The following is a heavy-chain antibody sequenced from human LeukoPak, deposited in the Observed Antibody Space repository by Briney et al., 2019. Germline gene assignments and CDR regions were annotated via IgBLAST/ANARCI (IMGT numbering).Heavy chain of an antibody. CDR2: IRGSGGGT. Sequence: GGSLRLSCAAAGFTFSSYAISWVRQAPGKGLEWVSAIRGSGGGTYYADSVKGRLSLYRHHSKNTLYLQMNCLRAEYSAIYYCAKVFSGWGPLDYWGQGTLVTVSS. CDR1: GFTFSSYA. J-gene: IGHJ4*02. CDR3: AKVFSGWGPLDY. V-gene: IGHV3-23*01. D-gene: IGHD6-19*01.